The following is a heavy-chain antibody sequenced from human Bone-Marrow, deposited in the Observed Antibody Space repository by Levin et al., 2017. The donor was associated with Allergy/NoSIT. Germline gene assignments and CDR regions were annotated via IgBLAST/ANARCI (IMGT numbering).Heavy chain of an antibody. CDR2: ISYDGSNK. Sequence: GESLKISCAASGFTFSSYAMHWVRQAPGKGLEWVAVISYDGSNKYYADSVKGRFTISRDNSKNTLYLQMNSLRAEDTAVYYCARGWRGYSYGYDDAFDIWGQGTMVTVSS. CDR3: ARGWRGYSYGYDDAFDI. D-gene: IGHD5-18*01. CDR1: GFTFSSYA. J-gene: IGHJ3*02. V-gene: IGHV3-30-3*01.